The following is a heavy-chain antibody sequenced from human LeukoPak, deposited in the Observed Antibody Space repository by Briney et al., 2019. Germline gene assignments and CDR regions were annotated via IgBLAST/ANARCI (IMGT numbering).Heavy chain of an antibody. D-gene: IGHD3-3*01. J-gene: IGHJ4*02. CDR1: GFTFSSYA. CDR3: AKDLGITIVGVVRGSLN. CDR2: ISGSGGST. Sequence: GGSLRLSCAASGFTFSSYAMSWVRQAPGKGLEWVSAISGSGGSTYYADSVKGRFTISRDNSKNTLYLQMNSLRAEATAVYYCAKDLGITIVGVVRGSLNWGQGTLVTVSS. V-gene: IGHV3-23*01.